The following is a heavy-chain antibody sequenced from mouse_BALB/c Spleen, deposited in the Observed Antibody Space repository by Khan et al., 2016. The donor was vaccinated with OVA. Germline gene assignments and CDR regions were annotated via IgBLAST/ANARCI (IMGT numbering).Heavy chain of an antibody. J-gene: IGHJ4*01. CDR3: ARWFDDYSSLYAMDY. CDR1: GFSLTSYG. CDR2: IWSDGST. Sequence: QMQLEESGPGLVAPSQSLSITCTVSGFSLTSYGVHWVRQPPGKGLEWLVVIWSDGSTNYNSVLKSRLSISKDNSKSQVFVKMKSRQPKDTAIYYGARWFDDYSSLYAMDYWGQGTSVTVSS. V-gene: IGHV2-6*02. D-gene: IGHD2-4*01.